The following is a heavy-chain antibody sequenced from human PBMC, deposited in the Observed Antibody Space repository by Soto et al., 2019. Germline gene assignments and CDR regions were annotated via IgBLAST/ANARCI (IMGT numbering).Heavy chain of an antibody. J-gene: IGHJ4*02. V-gene: IGHV4-59*08. CDR1: EGSSIGHG. CDR2: IYYSGST. CDR3: ARHNYGSGSTYFDY. Sequence: SELLCVRWSVAEGSSIGHGGSWISQPPGKGLEWIGYIYYSGSTNYNPSLKSRVTISVDTSKNQFSLKLNSMTAADTAVYYCARHNYGSGSTYFDYWGQGTLVIVSS. D-gene: IGHD3-10*01.